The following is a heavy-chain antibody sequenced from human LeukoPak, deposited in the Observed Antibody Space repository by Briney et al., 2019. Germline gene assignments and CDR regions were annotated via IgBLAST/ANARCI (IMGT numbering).Heavy chain of an antibody. CDR1: GGPFSGYY. D-gene: IGHD2-2*01. V-gene: IGHV4-34*01. CDR3: ARIPGSSTSSTIKYYYYVMDV. CDR2: INHSGST. Sequence: SETLSLTCAVHGGPFSGYYWSWIRQPPGKGLEWIGEINHSGSTNYNPSLKSRVTISVDTSKNQFSLELSSVTAADTAVYYCARIPGSSTSSTIKYYYYVMDVWGQGTRVSVS. J-gene: IGHJ6*02.